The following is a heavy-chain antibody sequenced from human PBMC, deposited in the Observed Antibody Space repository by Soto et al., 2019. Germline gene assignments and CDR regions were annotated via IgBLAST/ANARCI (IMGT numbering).Heavy chain of an antibody. CDR1: GGSISSGGYY. J-gene: IGHJ5*02. CDR2: IYYSGST. V-gene: IGHV4-31*03. CDR3: ARALSWNWFDP. Sequence: SETLSLTCTVSGGSISSGGYYWSWIRQLPGKGLEWIGYIYYSGSTYYNPSLKSRVTISVDTSKNQFSLKLSSVTAADTAVYYCARALSWNWFDPHGERTPVTVSS.